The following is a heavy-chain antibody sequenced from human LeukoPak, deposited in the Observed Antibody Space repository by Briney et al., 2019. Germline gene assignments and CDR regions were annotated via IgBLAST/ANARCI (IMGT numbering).Heavy chain of an antibody. CDR3: ARERVPGYSYGQLDY. CDR2: IIPIFGTA. J-gene: IGHJ4*02. Sequence: ASVKVSCKASGGTFSSYAISWVRQAPGQGLEWMGGIIPIFGTANYAQKFQGRVTITADESTSTAYMELSSLRSDDTAVYYCARERVPGYSYGQLDYWGQGTLVTVSS. D-gene: IGHD5-18*01. V-gene: IGHV1-69*13. CDR1: GGTFSSYA.